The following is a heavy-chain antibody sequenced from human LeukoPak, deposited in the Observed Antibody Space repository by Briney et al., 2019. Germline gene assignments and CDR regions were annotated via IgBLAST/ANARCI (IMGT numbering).Heavy chain of an antibody. CDR1: GGSFSGYY. CDR2: INHSGST. D-gene: IGHD3-10*01. Sequence: PSETLSLTCAVYGGSFSGYYWSWIRQPPGKGLEWIGEINHSGSTNYNPSLKSRVTISVDTSKNQFSLKLSSVTAADTAVYYCARAKREAYYYVSGSYMDVWGKGTTVTVSS. J-gene: IGHJ6*03. V-gene: IGHV4-34*01. CDR3: ARAKREAYYYVSGSYMDV.